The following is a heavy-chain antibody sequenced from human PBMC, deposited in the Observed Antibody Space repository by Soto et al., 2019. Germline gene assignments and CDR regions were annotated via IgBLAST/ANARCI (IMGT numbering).Heavy chain of an antibody. CDR3: ATQEVGGSYVYTFDP. V-gene: IGHV4-39*01. CDR2: IYYSGST. D-gene: IGHD1-26*01. J-gene: IGHJ5*02. Sequence: QLHLRESGPGLVKPSETLSPTCTVSGGSITSSSYYWGWIRQPPGKGLEWIGSIYYSGSTYYNPSLKSRVTISVDTSKNQFSLKLSSVTAADTAVYYCATQEVGGSYVYTFDPWGQGTLVTVSS. CDR1: GGSITSSSYY.